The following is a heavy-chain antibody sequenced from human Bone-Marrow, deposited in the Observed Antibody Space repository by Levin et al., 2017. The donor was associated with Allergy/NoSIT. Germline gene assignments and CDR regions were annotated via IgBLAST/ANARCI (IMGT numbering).Heavy chain of an antibody. D-gene: IGHD3-16*02. Sequence: PSETLSLTCTVSGDSITTSNFFWGWIRQPPGKGLEWIGSMYYSGSSHYNPSVKGRVTLSVDTSKNQFSLNLNSVTAADTAVYYCVRHGHGYDYMWGSYRFDYWGQGTLVAVSS. J-gene: IGHJ4*02. CDR1: GDSITTSNFF. V-gene: IGHV4-39*01. CDR2: MYYSGSS. CDR3: VRHGHGYDYMWGSYRFDY.